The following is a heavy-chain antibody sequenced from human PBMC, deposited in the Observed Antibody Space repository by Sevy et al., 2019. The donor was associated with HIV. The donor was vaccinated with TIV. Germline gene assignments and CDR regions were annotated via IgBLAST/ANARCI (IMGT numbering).Heavy chain of an antibody. CDR2: ISGSGGST. D-gene: IGHD3-22*01. Sequence: GGSLRLSCAASGFTFSSYAMSWVRQAPGKGLEWVSAISGSGGSTYYADSVEGRFTISRDNSKNTLYLQMNSLRAEDTAVYYCAKDSAYGDYRYYYGSSGYYRSDAFDIWGQGTMVTVSS. CDR3: AKDSAYGDYRYYYGSSGYYRSDAFDI. CDR1: GFTFSSYA. V-gene: IGHV3-23*01. J-gene: IGHJ3*02.